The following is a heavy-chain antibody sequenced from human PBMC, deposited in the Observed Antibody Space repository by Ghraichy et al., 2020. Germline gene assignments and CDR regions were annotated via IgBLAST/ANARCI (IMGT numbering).Heavy chain of an antibody. V-gene: IGHV3-66*01. CDR1: GFSVSSKY. J-gene: IGHJ6*02. CDR3: ARDAVAGTGMDV. CDR2: IYSSDNT. Sequence: GGSLRLSCAASGFSVSSKYMNWVRQAPGKGLEWVSVIYSSDNTYYVDSVKGRFTISRDNSKNTLYFQMNSLRAEDTAVYYCARDAVAGTGMDVWCQGSTVTVSS. D-gene: IGHD6-19*01.